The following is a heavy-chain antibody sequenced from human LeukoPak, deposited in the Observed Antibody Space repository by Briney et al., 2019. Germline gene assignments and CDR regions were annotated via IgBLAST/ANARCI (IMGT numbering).Heavy chain of an antibody. Sequence: GESLKISCKGSGYSFTSYWIGWVRQMPGKGLEWMGIIYPGDPDTRYSPSFQGQVTISADKSISTAYLQWSSLKASDTAMYYCARQEDIAAAGPRWFDPWGQGTLVTVSS. CDR2: IYPGDPDT. CDR3: ARQEDIAAAGPRWFDP. CDR1: GYSFTSYW. J-gene: IGHJ5*02. V-gene: IGHV5-51*01. D-gene: IGHD6-13*01.